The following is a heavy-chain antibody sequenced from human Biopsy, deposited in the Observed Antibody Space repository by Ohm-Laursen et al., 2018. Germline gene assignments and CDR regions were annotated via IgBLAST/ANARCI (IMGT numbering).Heavy chain of an antibody. Sequence: SVKVSCKASGFTFNRSAMQWVRQARGQRLEWIGWIVVGGGNTNYAQKVQERVNITRDMSTSTAYMELSSLRSEDTAVYYCASRPNCGGDCSSGFDYWGQGTLVTVSS. J-gene: IGHJ4*02. CDR3: ASRPNCGGDCSSGFDY. V-gene: IGHV1-58*02. CDR1: GFTFNRSA. D-gene: IGHD2-21*02. CDR2: IVVGGGNT.